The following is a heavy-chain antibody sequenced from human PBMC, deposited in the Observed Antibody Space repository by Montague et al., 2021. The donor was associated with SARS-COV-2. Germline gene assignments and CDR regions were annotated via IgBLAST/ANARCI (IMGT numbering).Heavy chain of an antibody. CDR3: ARGHLSVSMIVVVFTSASYYFDY. CDR2: IKQSGST. J-gene: IGHJ4*02. V-gene: IGHV4-59*12. Sequence: SETLSLTCTVSGGSISSYYWNWIRQSPGKGLEWIGDIKQSGSTNYNPSLKSRVTISVDTSKNQFSLKLTSVTAADTAVYFCARGHLSVSMIVVVFTSASYYFDYWGRGAQVTVSS. D-gene: IGHD3-22*01. CDR1: GGSISSYY.